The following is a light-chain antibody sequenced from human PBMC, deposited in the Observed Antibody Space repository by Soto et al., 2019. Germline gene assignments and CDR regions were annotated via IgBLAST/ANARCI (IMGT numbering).Light chain of an antibody. Sequence: QSVLTQPPSASGTPGQRVTISCSGSNSNVGSNTVHWYQHLPGTAPKLLIYGTSNRPSGVPDRFSGSKSGTSASLAITGLQAEDEAHYFCQSYDFTLGAFWVFGGGTKVTVL. CDR1: NSNVGSNT. CDR3: QSYDFTLGAFWV. J-gene: IGLJ3*02. V-gene: IGLV1-44*01. CDR2: GTS.